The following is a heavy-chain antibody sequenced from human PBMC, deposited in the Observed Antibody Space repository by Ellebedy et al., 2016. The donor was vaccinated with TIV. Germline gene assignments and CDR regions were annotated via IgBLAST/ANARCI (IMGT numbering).Heavy chain of an antibody. V-gene: IGHV3-23*01. D-gene: IGHD2-21*02. CDR2: ISGSGGST. Sequence: GGSLRLXXAASGFTFSSYAMSWVRQAPGRRLEWVSAISGSGGSTYYVDSVRGRFTISRDNSKNTLYLQMTSLRAEDTAVYYCARAPTAIFAHFYYYYYYMDVWGKGTTVTVSS. CDR3: ARAPTAIFAHFYYYYYYMDV. CDR1: GFTFSSYA. J-gene: IGHJ6*03.